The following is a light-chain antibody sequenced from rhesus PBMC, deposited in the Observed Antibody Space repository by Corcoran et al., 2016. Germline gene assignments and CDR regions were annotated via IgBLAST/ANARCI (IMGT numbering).Light chain of an antibody. CDR1: QGISSW. V-gene: IGKV1-22*01. J-gene: IGKJ4*01. CDR2: KAS. CDR3: LQYSSRPLT. Sequence: DIQMTQSPSSLSASVGDTVTITCRASQGISSWLAWYQQKPGKAPKLLVYKASSLQGGVPSRCSGTGSWTDFTLTISSLQSEDFATYYCLQYSSRPLTFDGGTKVELK.